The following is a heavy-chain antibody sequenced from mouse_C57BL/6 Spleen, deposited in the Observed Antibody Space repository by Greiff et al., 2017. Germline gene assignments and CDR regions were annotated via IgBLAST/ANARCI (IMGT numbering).Heavy chain of an antibody. CDR2: IYPGDGDT. CDR1: GYAFSSSW. V-gene: IGHV1-82*01. J-gene: IGHJ2*01. Sequence: VQLQQSGPELVKPGASVKFSCKASGYAFSSSWMNWVKQRPGKGLEWIGRIYPGDGDTNYNGKFKGKATLTADKSSSTAYMQLSSLTSEDSAVYFSARSWNEKYFDYGGRGTTLTVSS. CDR3: ARSWNEKYFDY.